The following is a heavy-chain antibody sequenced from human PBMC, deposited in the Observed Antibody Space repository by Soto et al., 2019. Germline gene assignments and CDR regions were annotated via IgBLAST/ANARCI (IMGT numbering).Heavy chain of an antibody. CDR1: GGSIGSYY. J-gene: IGHJ4*02. Sequence: LSLTCTVSGGSIGSYYWSWIRQAPGKGLEWVSGITWNSRVLAYADSVKGRFTISRDNARNSLYLQMDSLRDEDTALYYCAKGGYDFWSPYYFDSWGQGTLVTVS. D-gene: IGHD3-3*01. CDR2: ITWNSRVL. V-gene: IGHV3-9*01. CDR3: AKGGYDFWSPYYFDS.